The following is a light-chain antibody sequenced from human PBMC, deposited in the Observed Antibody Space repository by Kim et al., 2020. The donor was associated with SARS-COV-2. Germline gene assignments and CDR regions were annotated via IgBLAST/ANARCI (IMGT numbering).Light chain of an antibody. V-gene: IGKV3-15*01. Sequence: SGFPGDRVTLACRAIQSVGRRLAWYHQKPGQAPRVLIHDASVRATGVPARISGSGSTTDFTLTISSLQSEDLGVYFCQQYHDRWTFGPGTKVDIK. CDR3: QQYHDRWT. CDR1: QSVGRR. CDR2: DAS. J-gene: IGKJ1*01.